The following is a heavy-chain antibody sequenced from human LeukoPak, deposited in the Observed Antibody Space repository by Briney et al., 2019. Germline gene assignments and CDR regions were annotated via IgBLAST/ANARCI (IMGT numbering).Heavy chain of an antibody. D-gene: IGHD2-8*01. CDR2: IYPGDSDT. V-gene: IGHV5-51*01. J-gene: IGHJ4*02. CDR3: ARYTNDPFYFDR. Sequence: GESLKISCQGSGYSFTSYWIAWVRQMPGKGLEWMGFIYPGDSDTRYSPSFQGQVTMSADKSISTAYLQWSSLKASDTAIYYCARYTNDPFYFDRWGQGTLVTVSS. CDR1: GYSFTSYW.